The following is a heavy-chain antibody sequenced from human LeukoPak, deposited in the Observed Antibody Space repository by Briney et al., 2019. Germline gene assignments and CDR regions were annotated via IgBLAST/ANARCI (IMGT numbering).Heavy chain of an antibody. V-gene: IGHV3-30*03. CDR3: TAGGGTAMVIDY. CDR1: GFTFSSYG. Sequence: GGSLRLSCAASGFTFSSYGMHWVRQAPGKGLEWVAVISYDGSNKYYADSVKGRFTISRDNSKNTLYLQMSSLRAEDTAVYYCTAGGGTAMVIDYWGQGTLVTVSS. J-gene: IGHJ4*02. D-gene: IGHD5-18*01. CDR2: ISYDGSNK.